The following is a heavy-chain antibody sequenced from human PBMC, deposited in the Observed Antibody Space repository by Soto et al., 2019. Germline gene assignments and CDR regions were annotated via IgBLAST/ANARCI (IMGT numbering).Heavy chain of an antibody. D-gene: IGHD1-26*01. Sequence: LGLSCAASGFPVSIYAMHWVRQAPGKGLEWVAVISYDGSNKYYADSVKGRFTISRDNSKNTLYLQMNSLRAEDTAVYYCARGVLWVGATPPFDYWGQGTLVTVSS. CDR1: GFPVSIYA. CDR2: ISYDGSNK. CDR3: ARGVLWVGATPPFDY. V-gene: IGHV3-30-3*01. J-gene: IGHJ4*02.